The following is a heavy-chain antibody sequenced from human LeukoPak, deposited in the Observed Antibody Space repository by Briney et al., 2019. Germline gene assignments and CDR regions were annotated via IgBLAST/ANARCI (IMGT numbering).Heavy chain of an antibody. Sequence: ASVKVSCKASGYTFTSYDINWVRQAPGQGLEWMGIINPTGGSTTYAQKFQGRVTMTRDTSTSTVYMGLSSLRSDDTAVYYCARTAARRFDYWGQGTLVTVSS. CDR3: ARTAARRFDY. V-gene: IGHV1-46*01. CDR2: INPTGGST. D-gene: IGHD6-6*01. CDR1: GYTFTSYD. J-gene: IGHJ4*02.